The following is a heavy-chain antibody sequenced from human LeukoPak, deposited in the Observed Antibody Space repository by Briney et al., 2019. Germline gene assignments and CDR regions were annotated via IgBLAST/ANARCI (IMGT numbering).Heavy chain of an antibody. D-gene: IGHD3-22*01. CDR2: ISWNSGSI. Sequence: GRSLSLSCAASGFTFDDYAMHWVRQAPGKGLEWVSGISWNSGSIGYADSVKGRFTISRDNAKNSLYLQLNSLRAEDTALYYCAEDMSYDSSGSYFDYWGQGTLVTVSS. CDR3: AEDMSYDSSGSYFDY. V-gene: IGHV3-9*01. J-gene: IGHJ4*02. CDR1: GFTFDDYA.